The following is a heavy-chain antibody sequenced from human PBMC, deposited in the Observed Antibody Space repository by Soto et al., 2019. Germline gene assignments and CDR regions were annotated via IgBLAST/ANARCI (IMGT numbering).Heavy chain of an antibody. J-gene: IGHJ5*02. CDR1: GYSFTSYY. CDR3: AIMFITVLPGTS. Sequence: QVQVVQSGAEVRKPGASVKVSCKASGYSFTSYYMHWVRQAPGQGLEWMGMINPSGGSTTYAQDFQGRVTVTRDTATSTVSMELTSLRSEDTAVYYCAIMFITVLPGTSWGQGTPVTVSS. V-gene: IGHV1-46*01. CDR2: INPSGGST. D-gene: IGHD3-22*01.